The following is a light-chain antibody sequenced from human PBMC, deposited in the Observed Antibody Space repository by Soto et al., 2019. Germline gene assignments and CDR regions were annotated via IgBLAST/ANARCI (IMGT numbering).Light chain of an antibody. CDR3: QPDNNWPLT. CDR1: QGIGDT. Sequence: EVVMRQSPATLSVSPGDGATLSCRASQGIGDTLAWYQHKPGQTPRLLIYDTSTRATGVPTRFSGSRSGAEFTLTISSLQSEDFAVYYCQPDNNWPLTFGGGTKVEIK. CDR2: DTS. V-gene: IGKV3-15*01. J-gene: IGKJ4*01.